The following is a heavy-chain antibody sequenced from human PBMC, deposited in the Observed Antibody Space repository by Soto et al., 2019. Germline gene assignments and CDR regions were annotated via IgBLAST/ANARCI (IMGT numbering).Heavy chain of an antibody. J-gene: IGHJ5*02. Sequence: EASVKVSCKASGGTFSSYAISWVRQAPGQGLEWMGGIIPIFGTANYAQKFQGRVTITADESTSTAYMELSSLRSEDTAVYYCARGGYYDSSGYWSNWFDPWGRGTLVTVSS. CDR3: ARGGYYDSSGYWSNWFDP. D-gene: IGHD3-22*01. V-gene: IGHV1-69*13. CDR1: GGTFSSYA. CDR2: IIPIFGTA.